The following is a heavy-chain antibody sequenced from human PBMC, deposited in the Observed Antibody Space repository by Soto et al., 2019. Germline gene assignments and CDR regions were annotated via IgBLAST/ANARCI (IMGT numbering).Heavy chain of an antibody. J-gene: IGHJ4*01. CDR3: VTGVRGDRYGYHNFDY. CDR1: GFTFSSYA. Sequence: EVQLLESGGGLVQPGGSLRLSCAASGFTFSSYAMSWVRQAPGKGLEWVAAISGSGGSKYYADSVKGRVTISRDNSKNTVYPQLNSERAEDRAVYYFVTGVRGDRYGYHNFDYWGPGTLVNVSS. CDR2: ISGSGGSK. D-gene: IGHD5-18*01. V-gene: IGHV3-23*01.